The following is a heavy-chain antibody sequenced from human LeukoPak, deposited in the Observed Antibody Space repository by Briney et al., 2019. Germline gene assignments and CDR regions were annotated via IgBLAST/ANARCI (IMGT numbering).Heavy chain of an antibody. CDR1: GYTFTSYA. D-gene: IGHD6-13*01. V-gene: IGHV1-3*01. J-gene: IGHJ4*02. Sequence: ASVKVSCKASGYTFTSYAMHWVRQAPGQRLEWMGWINAGNGNTKYSQRFQGRVTMTTDTSTSTAYMELRSLRSDDTAVYYCARGPIAAAATWELSRPETYFDYWGQGTLVTVSS. CDR3: ARGPIAAAATWELSRPETYFDY. CDR2: INAGNGNT.